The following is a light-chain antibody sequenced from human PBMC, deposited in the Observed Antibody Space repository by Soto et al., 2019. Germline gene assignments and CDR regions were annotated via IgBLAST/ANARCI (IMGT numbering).Light chain of an antibody. CDR3: ISYASINTYV. V-gene: IGLV2-14*01. J-gene: IGLJ1*01. CDR1: SSDVGGYDY. Sequence: QSALTQPASVSGSPGQSITISCTGTSSDVGGYDYVSWYQQHPGKAPKLMIYDVTNRPSGVSNRFSGSKSGNTASLTISGLQAEDGADYYCISYASINTYVFGTGTKLTVL. CDR2: DVT.